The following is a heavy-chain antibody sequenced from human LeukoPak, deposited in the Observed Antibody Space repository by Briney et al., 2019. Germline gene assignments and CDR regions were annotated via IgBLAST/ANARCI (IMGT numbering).Heavy chain of an antibody. V-gene: IGHV3-23*01. J-gene: IGHJ4*02. Sequence: GGSLRLSCAASGFTFSDYYMSWVRQAPGKGLGWVSAISASDGRTYYADSVKGRFTISRDNSKNTLYLQMNSLRAEDTAVYYCVKVTSAYWGQGTLVTVSS. CDR2: ISASDGRT. CDR3: VKVTSAY. CDR1: GFTFSDYY.